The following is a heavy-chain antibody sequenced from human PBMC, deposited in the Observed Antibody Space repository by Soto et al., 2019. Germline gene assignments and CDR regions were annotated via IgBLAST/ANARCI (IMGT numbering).Heavy chain of an antibody. CDR1: GFTFTSSA. V-gene: IGHV1-58*01. Sequence: QMQLVQSGPEVKKPGTSVKVSCKASGFTFTSSAVQWVRQARGQRLEWIGWIVVGSGNTNYAQKFQERVTITRDMSTSTAYMELSSLRSEDTAVYYCAADRVSRRGHGMDVWGQGTTVTVSS. CDR3: AADRVSRRGHGMDV. CDR2: IVVGSGNT. J-gene: IGHJ6*02. D-gene: IGHD4-4*01.